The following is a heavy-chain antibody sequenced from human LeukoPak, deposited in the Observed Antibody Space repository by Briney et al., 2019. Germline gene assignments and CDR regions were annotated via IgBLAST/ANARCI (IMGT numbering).Heavy chain of an antibody. D-gene: IGHD6-19*01. CDR1: GFAFSDYY. CDR3: ARVSSSSTNYFDS. Sequence: GGSLRLSCAASGFAFSDYYMTWIRQAPGKGLEWVSYISSGSTYTNYGGAVKGRFIISRDNAKNSLYLQMNSLRAEDTAVYYCARVSSSSTNYFDSWGQGTLVTVSS. CDR2: ISSGSTYT. J-gene: IGHJ4*02. V-gene: IGHV3-11*06.